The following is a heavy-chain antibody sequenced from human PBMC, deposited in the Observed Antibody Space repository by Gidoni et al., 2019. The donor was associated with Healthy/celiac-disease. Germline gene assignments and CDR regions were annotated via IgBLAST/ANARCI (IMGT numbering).Heavy chain of an antibody. J-gene: IGHJ6*02. CDR2: TRNKSNSYTT. CDR1: GFTFSDHY. D-gene: IGHD1-20*01. CDR3: ARGGNLNWNLGYYYYGMDV. Sequence: EVQLVESGGGLVQPGGSLRLSCAASGFTFSDHYMDWVRQAPGKGLEWVGRTRNKSNSYTTEYAASVKGRFTISRDDSKNSLYLQMNSLKTEDTAVYYCARGGNLNWNLGYYYYGMDVWGQGTTVTVSS. V-gene: IGHV3-72*01.